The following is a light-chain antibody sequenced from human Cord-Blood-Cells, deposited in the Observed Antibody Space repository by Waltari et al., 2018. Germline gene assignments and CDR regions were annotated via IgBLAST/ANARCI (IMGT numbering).Light chain of an antibody. CDR1: QSISSY. V-gene: IGKV1-39*01. J-gene: IGKJ3*01. CDR3: QQSYSTLFT. Sequence: DIQMTHSSSSLSASVGDRVTITCRASQSISSYLNWYQQKPGKAPKLLIYAASSLQSGVPSRFSGSGSGTDFTLTISSLQPEDFATYYCQQSYSTLFTFGPGTKVDIK. CDR2: AAS.